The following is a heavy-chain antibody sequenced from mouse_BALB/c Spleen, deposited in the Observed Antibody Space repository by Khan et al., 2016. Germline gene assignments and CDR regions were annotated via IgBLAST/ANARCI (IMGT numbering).Heavy chain of an antibody. V-gene: IGHV5-17*02. CDR1: GFTFSSFG. CDR2: ISSGSSTI. D-gene: IGHD1-1*01. Sequence: EVELVESGGGLVQPGGSRKLSCAASGFTFSSFGMHWVRQAPEKGLEWVAYISSGSSTIYYADTVKGRFTISRDNPKNTLFLQMTSLRSEDTAMYYCARYGSSHWYFDVWGAGTTVTVSS. J-gene: IGHJ1*01. CDR3: ARYGSSHWYFDV.